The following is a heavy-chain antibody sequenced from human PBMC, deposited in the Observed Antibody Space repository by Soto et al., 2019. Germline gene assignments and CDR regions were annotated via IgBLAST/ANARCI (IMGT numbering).Heavy chain of an antibody. CDR2: VFYKGNT. J-gene: IGHJ3*01. CDR1: GDSISSGEYY. D-gene: IGHD3-22*01. Sequence: QVHLQESGPGLVKPSQTLSLTCTVSGDSISSGEYYWAWIRQPPGKGLEWIGYVFYKGNTYYNPSLKSRLSIAVDTAKSQFSLRLSSVTAADTAGYYCARRYYFDSSGYADALDVWGQGTNVIVSS. CDR3: ARRYYFDSSGYADALDV. V-gene: IGHV4-30-4*01.